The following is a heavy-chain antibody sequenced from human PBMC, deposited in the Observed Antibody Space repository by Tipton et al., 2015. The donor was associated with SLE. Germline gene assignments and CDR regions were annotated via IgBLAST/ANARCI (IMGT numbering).Heavy chain of an antibody. CDR2: IYYSGST. V-gene: IGHV4-30-4*01. J-gene: IGHJ4*02. CDR1: GGSISSGDYY. Sequence: TLSLTCTVSGGSISSGDYYWSWIRQPPGKGLEWIGYIYYSGSTNYNPSLKSRVTISVDTSKNQFSLKLSSVTAADTAVYYCARVPPYGGVDYWGQGTLVTVSS. CDR3: ARVPPYGGVDY. D-gene: IGHD3-10*01.